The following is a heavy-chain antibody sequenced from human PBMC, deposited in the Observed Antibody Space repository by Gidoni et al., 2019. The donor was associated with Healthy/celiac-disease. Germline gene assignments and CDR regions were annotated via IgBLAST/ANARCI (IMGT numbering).Heavy chain of an antibody. CDR1: GYTFTSYY. CDR3: ARGQGRFLEWLSWALDP. CDR2: INPSGGST. D-gene: IGHD3-3*01. V-gene: IGHV1-46*01. J-gene: IGHJ5*02. Sequence: QVQLVQSGAEVKKPGASVKVSCKASGYTFTSYYMHWVRQAPGQGLEWMGIINPSGGSTSYAQKFQGRVTMTRDTSTSTVYMELSSLRSEDTAVYYCARGQGRFLEWLSWALDPWGQGTLVTVSS.